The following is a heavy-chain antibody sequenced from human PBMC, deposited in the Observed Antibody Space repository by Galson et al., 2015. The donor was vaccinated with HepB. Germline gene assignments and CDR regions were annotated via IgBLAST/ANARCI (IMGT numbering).Heavy chain of an antibody. Sequence: GSISSSSYYWGWIRQPPGKGLEWIGSIYYSGSTYYNPSLKSRVTISVDTSKNQFSLKLSSVTAADTAVYYCAREGGNWGQGTLATVSS. D-gene: IGHD3-16*01. CDR2: IYYSGST. CDR3: AREGGN. V-gene: IGHV4-39*07. CDR1: GSISSSSYY. J-gene: IGHJ4*02.